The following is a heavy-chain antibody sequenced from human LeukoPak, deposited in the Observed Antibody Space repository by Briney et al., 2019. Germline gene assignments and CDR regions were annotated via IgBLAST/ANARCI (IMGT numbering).Heavy chain of an antibody. CDR1: GGSISSSSYH. V-gene: IGHV4-39*01. CDR3: ARHGAYSYGFDY. D-gene: IGHD5-18*01. Sequence: SETLSLTCTVSGGSISSSSYHLGWIRQPPGKGPEWIGSMYYSGSTYYNPSLKSRVTISVDTPKNQFSLRLSSVTAADTAVYYCARHGAYSYGFDYWGQGTLVTVFS. J-gene: IGHJ4*02. CDR2: MYYSGST.